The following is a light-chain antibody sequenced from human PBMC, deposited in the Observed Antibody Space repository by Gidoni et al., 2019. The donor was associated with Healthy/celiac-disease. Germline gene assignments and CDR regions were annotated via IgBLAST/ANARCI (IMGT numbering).Light chain of an antibody. J-gene: IGKJ4*01. CDR3: QQFNSYPPLT. CDR2: DAS. CDR1: QGISSS. V-gene: IGKV1-13*02. Sequence: AILLTQSPSSLSASVGDRVTITCRASQGISSSLAWYQQKPGKAPKLLIYDASSLESGVPSRVSGSGTGTDFTLTISSLQPEDFATYYCQQFNSYPPLTFGGGTKVEIK.